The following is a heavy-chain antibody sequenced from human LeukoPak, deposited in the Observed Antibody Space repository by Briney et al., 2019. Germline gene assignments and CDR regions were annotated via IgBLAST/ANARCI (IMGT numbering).Heavy chain of an antibody. CDR1: GGSISSYY. Sequence: PETLSLTCTVSGGSISSYYWSWIRQPPGKGLEWIGYIYYSGSTNYNPSLKSRVTISVDTSKNQFSLKLSSVTAADTAVYYCARVPRGGYSYSNWFDPWGQGTLVTVSS. J-gene: IGHJ5*02. D-gene: IGHD5-18*01. V-gene: IGHV4-59*01. CDR3: ARVPRGGYSYSNWFDP. CDR2: IYYSGST.